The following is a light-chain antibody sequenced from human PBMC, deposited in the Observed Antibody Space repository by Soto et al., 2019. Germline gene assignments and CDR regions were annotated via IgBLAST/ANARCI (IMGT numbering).Light chain of an antibody. Sequence: EIVLTQSPATLSLSPGERATLSCRASQSVSKYLAWYQQKPGQAPRLLIYDASNRATGIPARFSGSGSGTDFTLTISSLEPEDFAVYYCQQRSNWPPGLTFGGGTKVDIK. CDR1: QSVSKY. V-gene: IGKV3-11*01. CDR2: DAS. CDR3: QQRSNWPPGLT. J-gene: IGKJ4*01.